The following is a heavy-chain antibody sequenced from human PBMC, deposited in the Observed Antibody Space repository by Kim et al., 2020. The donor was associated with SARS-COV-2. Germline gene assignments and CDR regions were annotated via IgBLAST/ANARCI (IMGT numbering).Heavy chain of an antibody. J-gene: IGHJ2*01. D-gene: IGHD5-18*01. Sequence: SVKGRCTISRDNAKNSLYLQMNSLRDEDTAVYYCATSGYSYGYHYWYFDLWGRGTLVTVSS. V-gene: IGHV3-48*02. CDR3: ATSGYSYGYHYWYFDL.